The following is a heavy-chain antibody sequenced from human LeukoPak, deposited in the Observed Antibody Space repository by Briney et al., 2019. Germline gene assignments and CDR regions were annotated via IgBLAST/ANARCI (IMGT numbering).Heavy chain of an antibody. CDR3: ARSDAWGYSYGYSYSFDY. Sequence: ASVKVSCKASGGTFSSYAISWVRQAPGQGLEWMGGIIPIFGTANYAQKFQGRVTITADKSTSTAYMELSSLRSEDTAVYYCARSDAWGYSYGYSYSFDYWGQGTLVTVSS. V-gene: IGHV1-69*06. CDR2: IIPIFGTA. D-gene: IGHD5-18*01. CDR1: GGTFSSYA. J-gene: IGHJ4*02.